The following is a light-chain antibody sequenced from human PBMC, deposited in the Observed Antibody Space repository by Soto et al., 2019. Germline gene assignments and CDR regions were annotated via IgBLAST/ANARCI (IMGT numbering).Light chain of an antibody. CDR1: GSNIGSNT. J-gene: IGLJ2*01. CDR3: AAWDDSLNGVL. Sequence: QSVLTQPPSASGTPGQRVTISCSGSGSNIGSNTVNWYQQLPGTAPKLLIYTYNQRPSGVPDRFSGSKSGTSASLAISGLHSEDEADYYCAAWDDSLNGVLFGRGTKLTVL. V-gene: IGLV1-44*01. CDR2: TYN.